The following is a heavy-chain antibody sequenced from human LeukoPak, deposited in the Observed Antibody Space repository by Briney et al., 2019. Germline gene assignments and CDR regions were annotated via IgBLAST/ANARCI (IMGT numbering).Heavy chain of an antibody. CDR2: IDHSGST. D-gene: IGHD3-10*01. CDR3: ARGYGSGSFPLDY. CDR1: GGSFSGYY. J-gene: IGHJ4*02. Sequence: PSETLSLTCAVYGGSFSGYYWSWIRQPPGKGLEWIGEIDHSGSTNYNPSLKSRVTTSVDTSKNQFSLKLNSVTAADTAVYYCARGYGSGSFPLDYWGQGTLVTVSS. V-gene: IGHV4-34*01.